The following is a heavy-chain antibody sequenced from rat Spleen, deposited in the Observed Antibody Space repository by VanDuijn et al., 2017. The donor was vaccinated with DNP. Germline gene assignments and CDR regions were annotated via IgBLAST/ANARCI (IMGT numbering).Heavy chain of an antibody. CDR1: GFTFSDYN. V-gene: IGHV5S10*01. D-gene: IGHD3-8*01. CDR3: AKILDY. Sequence: EVQLVESGGGLVPPGRSLKLSCVVSGFTFSDYNMAWVRQAPGKGLEWIGSINDDGVTTYYRDSVKGRFTISRDNAQNTIYLQMNSLRSEDTATYHCAKILDYWGQGVMVTVSS. CDR2: INDDGVTT. J-gene: IGHJ2*01.